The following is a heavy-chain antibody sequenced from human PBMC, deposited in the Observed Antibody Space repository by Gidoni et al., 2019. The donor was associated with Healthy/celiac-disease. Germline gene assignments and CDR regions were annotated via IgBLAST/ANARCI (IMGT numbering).Heavy chain of an antibody. Sequence: QVQLVESGGGVVQPGRSLRLSCSAPGFTFISYAMHWVRQAPGKGLEWVAVISYDGRNKYYPDSVKGRFTISRDNSKNTLYLQMNSLRAEDTAVYYCARAAPHYGDYVFYFDYWGQGTLVTVSS. CDR3: ARAAPHYGDYVFYFDY. CDR1: GFTFISYA. J-gene: IGHJ4*02. CDR2: ISYDGRNK. D-gene: IGHD4-17*01. V-gene: IGHV3-30*01.